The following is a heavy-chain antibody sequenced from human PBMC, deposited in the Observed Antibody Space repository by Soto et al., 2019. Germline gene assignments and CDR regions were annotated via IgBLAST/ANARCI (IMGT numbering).Heavy chain of an antibody. V-gene: IGHV3-48*03. D-gene: IGHD2-21*01. Sequence: GVLRVPGDPPGLTLSNFEMTWVGQVPGRGLEWLAYISFRGTIIYYADSVRGRFTMSRDNTKNSVFLQVHSLGVEDTAIYYCGRDNSHIIVTPFALWGQGTLVTAPQ. J-gene: IGHJ4*02. CDR2: ISFRGTII. CDR1: GLTLSNFE. CDR3: GRDNSHIIVTPFAL.